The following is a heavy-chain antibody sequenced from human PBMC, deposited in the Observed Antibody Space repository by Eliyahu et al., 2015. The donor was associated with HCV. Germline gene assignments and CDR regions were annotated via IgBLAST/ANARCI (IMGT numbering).Heavy chain of an antibody. CDR2: IYYSGST. CDR1: GGPISSSSYX. V-gene: IGHV4-39*07. J-gene: IGHJ4*02. D-gene: IGHD6-19*01. Sequence: QLQLQESGPGLVKPSETLSLTCTVSGGPISSSSYXWGWIRQPPGKGLEWIGSIYYSGSTYYNPSLKSRVTISVDTSKNQFSLKLSSVTAADTAVYYCARDPQVAVAGTTFDYWGQGTLVTVSS. CDR3: ARDPQVAVAGTTFDY.